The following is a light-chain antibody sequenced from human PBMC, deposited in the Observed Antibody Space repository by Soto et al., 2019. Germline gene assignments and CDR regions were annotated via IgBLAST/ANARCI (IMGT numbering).Light chain of an antibody. CDR2: DAS. CDR3: QKYNNWPWT. CDR1: QSVSSN. Sequence: EIVMTQSPATLSASPVESHTLSCRASQSVSSNLAWHQQKPGQAPRILMYDASTRATGIPARFSGSGSGTEFTLTISSLQSEEFAVYYCQKYNNWPWTFGNGTKVAIK. J-gene: IGKJ1*01. V-gene: IGKV3-15*01.